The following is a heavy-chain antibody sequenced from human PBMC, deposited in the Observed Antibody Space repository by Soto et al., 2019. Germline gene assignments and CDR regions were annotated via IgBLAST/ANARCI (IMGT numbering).Heavy chain of an antibody. Sequence: GGSLRLSCAASGFTFSSYAMHWVRQAPGKGLECVAVISYDGSNKYYADSVKGRFTISRDNSKNTLYLQMNSLRAEDTAVHYCARDRGIAAAGTAGVDYWGQGTLVTVSS. CDR3: ARDRGIAAAGTAGVDY. CDR2: ISYDGSNK. CDR1: GFTFSSYA. J-gene: IGHJ4*02. V-gene: IGHV3-30-3*01. D-gene: IGHD6-13*01.